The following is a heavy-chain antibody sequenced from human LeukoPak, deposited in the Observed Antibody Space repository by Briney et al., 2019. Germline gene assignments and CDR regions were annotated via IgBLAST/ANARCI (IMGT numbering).Heavy chain of an antibody. V-gene: IGHV4-39*07. CDR1: GGSISSSPYS. D-gene: IGHD2-21*02. CDR2: IYYSGRS. Sequence: SETLSLTSTVSGGSISSSPYSCAWIRQPPGKGLEWLGSIYYSGRSYYKVSLKSRVIISLDTPNNQFSLKVSSVTAADTALYYCARVPLSTAYLHYYSMDVWGKGNTVTVSS. CDR3: ARVPLSTAYLHYYSMDV. J-gene: IGHJ6*03.